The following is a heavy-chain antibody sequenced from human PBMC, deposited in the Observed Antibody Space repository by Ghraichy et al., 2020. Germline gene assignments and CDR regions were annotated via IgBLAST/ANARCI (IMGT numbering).Heavy chain of an antibody. CDR3: ARLIDRAPDY. Sequence: GGSLRLSCAVSGFIFSNSWMSWVRQTPGKGLEWVANIKGDGSEIYYVDSVKGRCTISRDNAKNSLNLQMNSLRAEDTAVYYCARLIDRAPDYWGQGTLVTVSP. D-gene: IGHD3-22*01. V-gene: IGHV3-7*01. J-gene: IGHJ4*02. CDR2: IKGDGSEI. CDR1: GFIFSNSW.